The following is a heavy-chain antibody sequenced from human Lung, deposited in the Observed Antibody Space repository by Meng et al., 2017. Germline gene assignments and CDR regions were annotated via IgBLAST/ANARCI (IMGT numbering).Heavy chain of an antibody. J-gene: IGHJ4*02. D-gene: IGHD3-3*01. V-gene: IGHV3-74*01. CDR2: IVSDGGIT. CDR3: VRDLAWVLFDY. Sequence: EVKRVECGGGLVQPGGFLSLSWGAYGFNFGDYIMHWVRQSPGKGLEWISRIVSDGGITTYADSVKGRFTVSRDNAKNTLYLQMNSLGADDTAVYYCVRDLAWVLFDYWGQGALVTVSS. CDR1: GFNFGDYI.